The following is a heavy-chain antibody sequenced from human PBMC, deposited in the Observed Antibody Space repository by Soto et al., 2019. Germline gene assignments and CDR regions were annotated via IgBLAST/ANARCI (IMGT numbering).Heavy chain of an antibody. V-gene: IGHV3-7*04. Sequence: EVQLVESGGGLVQPGGSLRLSCTASGFTFSSYWMSWVRQAPGKGLEWVANIKQDGSEIYDVDSVKGRFTISRDNAKNALYLQMNSLRGGDTAVYYCARTRGAYYAWDCWGQGTLVSVCS. CDR3: ARTRGAYYAWDC. D-gene: IGHD1-26*01. CDR2: IKQDGSEI. J-gene: IGHJ4*02. CDR1: GFTFSSYW.